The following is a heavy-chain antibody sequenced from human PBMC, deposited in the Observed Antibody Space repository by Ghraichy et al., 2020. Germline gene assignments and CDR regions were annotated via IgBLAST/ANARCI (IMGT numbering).Heavy chain of an antibody. J-gene: IGHJ4*02. D-gene: IGHD3-22*01. CDR3: ASTVRGYLYDSSGKFDFDF. Sequence: SQTLSLTCTVSGGSINSGDYFWSWIRQPPGKGLEWIGYIFYSGTSYYSPSLKSRLNMSVDTSRNRFSLSLTSVTAADTAVYFCASTVRGYLYDSSGKFDFDFWGQGAPVTVSS. V-gene: IGHV4-30-4*01. CDR2: IFYSGTS. CDR1: GGSINSGDYF.